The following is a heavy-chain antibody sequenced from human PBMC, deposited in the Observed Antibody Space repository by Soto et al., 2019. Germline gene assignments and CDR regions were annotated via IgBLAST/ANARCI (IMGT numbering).Heavy chain of an antibody. CDR1: GGTFSSYA. CDR2: IIPIFGTA. V-gene: IGHV1-69*06. J-gene: IGHJ6*02. Sequence: QVQLVQSGAEVKKPGSSVKVSCKASGGTFSSYAISWVRQAPGQGLEWRGGIIPIFGTANYAQKFQGRVTITADKSTSTAYMELSSLRSEDTAVYYCASPDTAMVTQTPYYYYYGMDVWGQGTTVTVSS. CDR3: ASPDTAMVTQTPYYYYYGMDV. D-gene: IGHD5-18*01.